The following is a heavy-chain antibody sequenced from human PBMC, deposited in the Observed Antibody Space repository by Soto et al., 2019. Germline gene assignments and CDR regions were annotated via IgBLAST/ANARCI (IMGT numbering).Heavy chain of an antibody. J-gene: IGHJ4*02. CDR3: AKVGATTIIVSDKQGYFDY. V-gene: IGHV3-23*01. CDR2: ISGSGGST. Sequence: GGSLRLSCAASGFTFSSYAMSWVRQAPGKWLEWVSAISGSGGSTYYADSVKGRFTISRDNSKNTLYLQMNSLRAEDTAVYYCAKVGATTIIVSDKQGYFDYWGQGTLVTVSS. CDR1: GFTFSSYA. D-gene: IGHD3-22*01.